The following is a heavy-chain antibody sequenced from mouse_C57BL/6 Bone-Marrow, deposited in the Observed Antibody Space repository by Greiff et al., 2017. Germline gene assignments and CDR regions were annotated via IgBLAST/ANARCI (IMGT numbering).Heavy chain of an antibody. D-gene: IGHD2-3*01. J-gene: IGHJ3*01. CDR2: IHPSDSDT. CDR3: ARIYDGYYSFAY. CDR1: GYTFTSYW. Sequence: QVQLQQSGAELVKPGASVKVSCKASGYTFTSYWMHWVKQRPGQGLEWIGRIHPSDSDTNYNQKFKGKATLTVDKSSSTAYMQLSSLTSEDSAVYYCARIYDGYYSFAYWGQGTLVTVSA. V-gene: IGHV1-74*01.